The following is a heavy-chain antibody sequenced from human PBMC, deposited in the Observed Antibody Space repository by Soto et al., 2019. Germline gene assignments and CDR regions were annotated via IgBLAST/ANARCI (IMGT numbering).Heavy chain of an antibody. V-gene: IGHV4-39*01. J-gene: IGHJ4*02. CDR1: GGSISSSSYY. CDR2: IYYSGST. D-gene: IGHD6-6*01. CDR3: ARLAFSRAARPPAFDY. Sequence: QLQLQESGPGLVKPSETLSLTCTVSGGSISSSSYYWGWIRQPPGKGLEWIGSIYYSGSTYYNPSLKSRVTISVDTSKNQFSLKLSSVTAADTAVYYCARLAFSRAARPPAFDYWGQGTLVTVSS.